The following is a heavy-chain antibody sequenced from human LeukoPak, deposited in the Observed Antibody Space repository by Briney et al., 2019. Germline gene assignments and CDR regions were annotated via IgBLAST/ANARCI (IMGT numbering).Heavy chain of an antibody. V-gene: IGHV4-34*01. CDR1: GGSFSGYY. Sequence: SETLSLTCAVYGGSFSGYYWSWIRQPPGKGLEWIGEINHSGSTNYNPSLESRVTISVDTSKNQFSLKLSSVTAADTAVYYCARGRGRHGSGSYRFDPWGQGTLVTVSS. CDR2: INHSGST. J-gene: IGHJ5*02. CDR3: ARGRGRHGSGSYRFDP. D-gene: IGHD3-10*01.